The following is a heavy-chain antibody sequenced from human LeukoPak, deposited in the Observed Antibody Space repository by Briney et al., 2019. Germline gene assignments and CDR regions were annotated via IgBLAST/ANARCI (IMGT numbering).Heavy chain of an antibody. CDR1: GGSISDYY. J-gene: IGHJ4*02. V-gene: IGHV4-59*08. Sequence: PSETLSLTCSVSGGSISDYYWSWIRQSPGKELEWIGYIFSSGTTNYNPSLKSRVTISVDTSKNQFSLKLSSVTAADTAIYYCVRHYCGSTRCYSFSDGGQGTLVTVSS. CDR3: VRHYCGSTRCYSFSD. CDR2: IFSSGTT. D-gene: IGHD2-2*01.